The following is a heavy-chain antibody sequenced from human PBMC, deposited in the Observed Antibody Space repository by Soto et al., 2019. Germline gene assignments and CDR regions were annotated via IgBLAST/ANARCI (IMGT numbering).Heavy chain of an antibody. D-gene: IGHD2-8*02. V-gene: IGHV4-61*01. CDR2: FYFTGTT. J-gene: IGHJ4*02. CDR3: ARISYWVKDY. CDR1: GASLSSGSYY. Sequence: KSSETLSLTCTVSGASLSSGSYYWSWIRQPPGEGLEWIGYFYFTGTTKYNPSLESRVTISADTSKNQFSLNLTSVTAADTAVYYCARISYWVKDYWGQGALVTVSS.